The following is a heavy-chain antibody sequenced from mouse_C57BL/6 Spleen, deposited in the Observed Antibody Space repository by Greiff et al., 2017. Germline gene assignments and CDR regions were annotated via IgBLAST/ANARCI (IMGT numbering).Heavy chain of an antibody. Sequence: EVQLQESGGGLVKPGGSLKLSCAASGFTFSSYAMSWVRQTPEKRLEWVATISDGGSYTYYPDNVKGRFTISRDNAKNNLYLQMSHLKSEDTAMYYCARGLYDYDDYAMDYWGQGTSVTVSS. CDR3: ARGLYDYDDYAMDY. V-gene: IGHV5-4*01. CDR1: GFTFSSYA. J-gene: IGHJ4*01. D-gene: IGHD2-4*01. CDR2: ISDGGSYT.